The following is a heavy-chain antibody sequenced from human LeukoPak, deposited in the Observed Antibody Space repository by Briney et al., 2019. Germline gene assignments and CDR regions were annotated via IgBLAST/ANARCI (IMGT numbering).Heavy chain of an antibody. J-gene: IGHJ6*03. D-gene: IGHD2-15*01. CDR3: ARVLRYCSGGNCYSGGLGYMDV. CDR2: ISSSGSTI. CDR1: GFTFSSYE. Sequence: GGSLRLSCAAFGFTFSSYEMNWVRQAPGKGLEWVSYISSSGSTIYYADSVKGRFTISRDNAKNSLYLQMNSLRAEDTAVYYCARVLRYCSGGNCYSGGLGYMDVWGKGTTVTISS. V-gene: IGHV3-48*03.